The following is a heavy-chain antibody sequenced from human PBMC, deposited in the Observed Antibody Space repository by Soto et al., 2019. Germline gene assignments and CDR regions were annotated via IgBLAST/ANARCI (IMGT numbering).Heavy chain of an antibody. CDR3: ARETPGWNPFDY. CDR1: GFTFSRYV. V-gene: IGHV3-30*03. Sequence: QVQLVESGGGVVQPGRSLRLSCAASGFTFSRYVMHWVRQAPGKGLEWAAIISYDGSNKQYADSVKGRFTISRDNSKNTLYLQVNSLRSEDMAVYYCARETPGWNPFDYWGQGTLVTVSS. J-gene: IGHJ4*02. CDR2: ISYDGSNK. D-gene: IGHD1-1*01.